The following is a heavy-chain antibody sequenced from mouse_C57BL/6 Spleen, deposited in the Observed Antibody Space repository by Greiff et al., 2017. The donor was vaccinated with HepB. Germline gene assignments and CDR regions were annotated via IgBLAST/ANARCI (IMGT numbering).Heavy chain of an antibody. V-gene: IGHV1S81*02. CDR2: TNPTNGRT. J-gene: IGHJ2*01. D-gene: IGHD1-1*01. CDR3: ARIKKIVAIYFDY. Sequence: VQLQQSGAELVKAGASVKMSCKASGYTFTSYWMHWVKQRLGQGLEWFAETNPTNGRTYYNEKLKSKATLTVDKSSSTAYMLLSGSTFEDSAVYDWARIKKIVAIYFDYWSQGTTLTVSS. CDR1: GYTFTSYW.